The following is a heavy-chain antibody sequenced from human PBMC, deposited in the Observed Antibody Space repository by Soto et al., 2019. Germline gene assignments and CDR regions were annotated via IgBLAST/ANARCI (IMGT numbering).Heavy chain of an antibody. J-gene: IGHJ4*02. V-gene: IGHV3-15*01. CDR1: GFTFSNAW. CDR3: TTEAELPTHFDY. D-gene: IGHD1-26*01. CDR2: IKSKTDGGTT. Sequence: GGSLRLSCAASGFTFSNAWMSWVRQAPGKGLEWVGRIKSKTDGGTTDYAAPVKGRFTISRDDSKSTLYLQMNSLKTEDTAVYYCTTEAELPTHFDYWGQGTLVTVSS.